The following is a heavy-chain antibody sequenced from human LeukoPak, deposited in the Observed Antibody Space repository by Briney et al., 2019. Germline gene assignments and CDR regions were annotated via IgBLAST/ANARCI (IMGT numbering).Heavy chain of an antibody. CDR1: GFIFSNSG. V-gene: IGHV3-30*02. J-gene: IGHJ6*02. CDR3: AKDRLTGPSRPYGMDV. CDR2: VWFDGSKR. Sequence: PGGSLRLSCTVSGFIFSNSGMHWVRRAPGKGLEWVAVVWFDGSKRYYADSVKGRFTISRDNSKNTLYLQMNSLRAEDTAVYYCAKDRLTGPSRPYGMDVWGQGTTVTVSS. D-gene: IGHD3-16*01.